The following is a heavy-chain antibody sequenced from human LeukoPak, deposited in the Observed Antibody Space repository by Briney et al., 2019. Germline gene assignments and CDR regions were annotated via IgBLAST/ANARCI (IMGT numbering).Heavy chain of an antibody. V-gene: IGHV4-39*07. CDR3: ARDMGGGRITMVRGVIISPSPNDY. D-gene: IGHD3-10*01. CDR2: IYYSGST. J-gene: IGHJ4*02. CDR1: GGSISSSSYY. Sequence: SETLSLTCTVSGGSISSSSYYWGWIRQPPGKGLEWIGSIYYSGSTYYNPSLKSRVTISVDTSKNQFSLKLSSVTAADTAVYYCARDMGGGRITMVRGVIISPSPNDYWGQGTLVTVSS.